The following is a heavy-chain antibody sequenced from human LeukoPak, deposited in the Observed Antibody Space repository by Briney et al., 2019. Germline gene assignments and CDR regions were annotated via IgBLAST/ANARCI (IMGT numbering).Heavy chain of an antibody. V-gene: IGHV4-59*01. CDR1: GGSNSSYY. Sequence: SETLSLTCTVSGGSNSSYYWSWIRQPPGKGLEWIGYIYYSGSTNYNPSLKSRVTISVDTSKNQFSLKLSSVTAADTAVYYCARAPEQWLVDYWGQGTLVTVSS. CDR3: ARAPEQWLVDY. D-gene: IGHD6-19*01. J-gene: IGHJ4*02. CDR2: IYYSGST.